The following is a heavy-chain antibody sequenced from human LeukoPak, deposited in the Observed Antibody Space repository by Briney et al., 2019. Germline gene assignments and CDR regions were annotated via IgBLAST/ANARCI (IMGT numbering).Heavy chain of an antibody. D-gene: IGHD3-9*01. J-gene: IGHJ4*02. V-gene: IGHV3-74*01. Sequence: GGSLRLSCAVSGFTFNNFWMHWVRQAPGKGLEWVSRLNGDGSSTYYADSVKGRFTISRDNAKNTLYLQMNSLRAEDTAVYYCARDYYDILTANRQTKSSYFDYWGQGTLVTVSS. CDR2: LNGDGSST. CDR1: GFTFNNFW. CDR3: ARDYYDILTANRQTKSSYFDY.